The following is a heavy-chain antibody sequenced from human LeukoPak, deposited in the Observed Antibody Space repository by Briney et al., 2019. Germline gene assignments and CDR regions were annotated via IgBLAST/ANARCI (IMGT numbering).Heavy chain of an antibody. CDR1: GFTFSSYS. J-gene: IGHJ4*02. Sequence: GGSQRLSCAASGFTFSSYSMNWVRQAPGKGLEWVSSISSSSSYIYYADSVKGRFTISRDNSKNTLYLQINSLRVEDTAVYYCARDRNYFEALHQSYWGQGTLVTVSS. D-gene: IGHD3-10*01. CDR3: ARDRNYFEALHQSY. V-gene: IGHV3-21*04. CDR2: ISSSSSYI.